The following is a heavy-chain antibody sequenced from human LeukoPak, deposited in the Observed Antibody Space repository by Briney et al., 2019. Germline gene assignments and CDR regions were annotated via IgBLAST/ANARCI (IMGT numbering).Heavy chain of an antibody. Sequence: GGSLRLSCAASGFTFSSYAMSWVRQAPGKGPEWVAFIQSRTYGAATQYTASVKGRFSISRDDSKGIAFLQMNSLKIEDTAVYYCAASDHRFCSSISCHFDYWGQGALVTVSS. CDR2: IQSRTYGAAT. CDR1: GFTFSSYA. V-gene: IGHV3-49*04. D-gene: IGHD2-2*01. J-gene: IGHJ4*02. CDR3: AASDHRFCSSISCHFDY.